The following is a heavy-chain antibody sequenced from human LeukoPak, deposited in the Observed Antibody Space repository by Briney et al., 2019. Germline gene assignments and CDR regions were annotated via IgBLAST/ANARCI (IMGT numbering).Heavy chain of an antibody. CDR1: GGSISSYY. V-gene: IGHV4-59*12. D-gene: IGHD6-25*01. CDR3: ARDLSSGVFDY. CDR2: IYYSGST. Sequence: SETLSLTCTVSGGSISSYYWSWIRQPPGKGLEWIGYIYYSGSTNYNPSLKSRLTISVDTSKNQFSLKLSSVTAADTAVYYCARDLSSGVFDYWGQGTLVTVSS. J-gene: IGHJ4*02.